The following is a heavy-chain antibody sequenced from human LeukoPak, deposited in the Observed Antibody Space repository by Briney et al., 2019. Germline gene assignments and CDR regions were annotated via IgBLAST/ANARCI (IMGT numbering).Heavy chain of an antibody. Sequence: GGSLRLSCAASGFTFSSYGMHWVRQAPGKGLEWVAFIRYDGSNKYYTDSVKGRFTISRDNSKNTLYLQMNSLRAEDTAVYYCAKGGFFGVVIPTTDYWGQGTLVTVSS. V-gene: IGHV3-30*02. CDR1: GFTFSSYG. J-gene: IGHJ4*02. CDR3: AKGGFFGVVIPTTDY. D-gene: IGHD3-3*01. CDR2: IRYDGSNK.